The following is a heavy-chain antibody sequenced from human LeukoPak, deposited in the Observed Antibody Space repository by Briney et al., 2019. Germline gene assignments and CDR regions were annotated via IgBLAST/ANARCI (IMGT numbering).Heavy chain of an antibody. Sequence: GWCLTLSCAASGFTFSSYAMSWVRQAPGKGLEGVSAISGSGGRTYYPDSVNGRFTISRDNPQNTLYLQMNSLRAEDTAVYYCAKEIVRAPALLPIDYWAQGTLVTVSS. J-gene: IGHJ4*02. CDR3: AKEIVRAPALLPIDY. CDR2: ISGSGGRT. V-gene: IGHV3-23*01. D-gene: IGHD2-15*01. CDR1: GFTFSSYA.